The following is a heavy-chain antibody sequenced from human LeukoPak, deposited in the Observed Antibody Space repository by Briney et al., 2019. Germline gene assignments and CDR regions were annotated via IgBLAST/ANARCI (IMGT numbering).Heavy chain of an antibody. J-gene: IGHJ4*02. CDR3: ARTDGDYVWGSYRYSYLDY. D-gene: IGHD3-16*02. Sequence: PSETLSLTCAVYGGSFSGYYWSWIRQPPGKGLEWIGEINHSGSTNYNPSLKSRVTISVDTSKNQFSLKLSSVTAADTAVYYCARTDGDYVWGSYRYSYLDYWGQGTLVTVSS. CDR1: GGSFSGYY. CDR2: INHSGST. V-gene: IGHV4-34*01.